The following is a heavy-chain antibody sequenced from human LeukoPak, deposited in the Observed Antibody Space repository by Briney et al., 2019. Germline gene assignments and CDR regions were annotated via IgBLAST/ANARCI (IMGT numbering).Heavy chain of an antibody. J-gene: IGHJ4*02. V-gene: IGHV3-30*02. Sequence: GGSLRLFCAASGFSFSGYGMHWVRQVPGKGLEWVAFIRYDGITKFYIDSVKGRFAISRDNSKNTLSLQMNSLRTEDTAVYYCAALHTGTFVDYWGQGTLVTVSS. CDR3: AALHTGTFVDY. CDR2: IRYDGITK. CDR1: GFSFSGYG. D-gene: IGHD4-17*01.